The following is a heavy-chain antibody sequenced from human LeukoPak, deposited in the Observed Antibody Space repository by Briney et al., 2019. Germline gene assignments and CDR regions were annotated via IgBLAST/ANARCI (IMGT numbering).Heavy chain of an antibody. Sequence: PGGSLRLSRAASGFIFSSYSMNWVRQAPGKGLEWISYISGGGGNIHYADSVEGRFTISRDNAKNSVYLQMYSLRAEDSAVYYCARDFNWAFDFWGQGILVTVSS. J-gene: IGHJ4*02. CDR1: GFIFSSYS. CDR3: ARDFNWAFDF. D-gene: IGHD1-1*01. CDR2: ISGGGGNI. V-gene: IGHV3-48*01.